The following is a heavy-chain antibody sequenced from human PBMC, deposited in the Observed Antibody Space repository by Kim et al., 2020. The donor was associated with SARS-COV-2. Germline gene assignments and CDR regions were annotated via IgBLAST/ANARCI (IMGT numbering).Heavy chain of an antibody. V-gene: IGHV1-18*04. D-gene: IGHD6-19*01. J-gene: IGHJ6*02. CDR2: ISAYNGNT. CDR1: GYTFTSYG. CDR3: AREGIKQWLARVDYYYYGMDL. Sequence: ASVKVSCKASGYTFTSYGISWVRQAPGQGLEWMGWISAYNGNTNYAQKLQGRVTMTTDTSTRTAYMELRSLRSDDTAVYYCAREGIKQWLARVDYYYYGMDLWGQGTTGPVSS.